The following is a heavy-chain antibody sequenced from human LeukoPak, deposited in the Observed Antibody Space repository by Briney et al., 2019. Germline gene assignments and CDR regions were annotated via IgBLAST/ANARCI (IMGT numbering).Heavy chain of an antibody. CDR1: GGSISSYY. CDR3: ARDSYYYDSSGYYRFDY. D-gene: IGHD3-22*01. J-gene: IGHJ4*02. V-gene: IGHV4-4*07. CDR2: IHTSGST. Sequence: SETLSLTCTVSGGSISSYYWSWIRQPAGKGLEWIGRIHTSGSTNYNPSLKSRVSMSVDTSKNQFSLKLSSVTAADTAVYYCARDSYYYDSSGYYRFDYWGQGTLVTVSS.